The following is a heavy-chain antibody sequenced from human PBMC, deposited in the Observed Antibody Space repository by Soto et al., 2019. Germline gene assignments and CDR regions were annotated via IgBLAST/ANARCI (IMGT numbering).Heavy chain of an antibody. CDR3: ARSLNGYAFDY. D-gene: IGHD5-18*01. J-gene: IGHJ4*02. V-gene: IGHV4-31*01. CDR1: GGSISSGSYF. Sequence: SETLSLTCTVSGGSISSGSYFWTWIRQHPGKGLEWIGYVHNSGSTFYTPSLKSQVTISLDTSRNLFSLNLSSVTAADTAVYYCARSLNGYAFDYWGQGALVTVSS. CDR2: VHNSGST.